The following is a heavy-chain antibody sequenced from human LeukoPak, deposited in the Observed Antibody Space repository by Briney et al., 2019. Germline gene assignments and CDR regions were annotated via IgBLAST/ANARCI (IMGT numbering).Heavy chain of an antibody. CDR3: AAGYCSGGSCYSVVHDAFDI. CDR2: IYHSGST. Sequence: PSETLSLTCAVSDYSISSGYYWGWIRQPPGMGLEWIGSIYHSGSTYYNPSLKSRVTISVDTSKNQFSLKLSSVTAADTAVYYCAAGYCSGGSCYSVVHDAFDIWGQGTMVTVSS. D-gene: IGHD2-15*01. J-gene: IGHJ3*02. CDR1: DYSISSGYY. V-gene: IGHV4-38-2*01.